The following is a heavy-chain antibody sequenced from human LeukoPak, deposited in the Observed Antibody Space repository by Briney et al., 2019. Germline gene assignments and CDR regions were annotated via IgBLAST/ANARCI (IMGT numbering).Heavy chain of an antibody. Sequence: SETLSLTCAVYGGSFSGYYWSWIRQPPGKGLEWIGEINHSGSTNYNPSLKSRVTISVDTSKNQFSLKLSSVTAADTAVYYCARVVPKQPPDYWGQGTLVTVSS. D-gene: IGHD6-13*01. J-gene: IGHJ4*02. CDR1: GGSFSGYY. CDR2: INHSGST. CDR3: ARVVPKQPPDY. V-gene: IGHV4-34*01.